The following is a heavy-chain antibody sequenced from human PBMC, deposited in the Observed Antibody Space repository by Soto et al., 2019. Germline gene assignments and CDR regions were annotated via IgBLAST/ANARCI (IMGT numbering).Heavy chain of an antibody. J-gene: IGHJ5*02. D-gene: IGHD6-6*01. CDR3: ARVGANRIAARPGWFDP. CDR1: GGSISSSNW. Sequence: PSETLSLTCAVSGGSISSSNWWSWVRQPPGKGLEWIGEIYHSGSTNYNPSLKSRVTISVDKSKNQFSLKLSSVTAADTAVYYCARVGANRIAARPGWFDPWGQGTLVTVSS. CDR2: IYHSGST. V-gene: IGHV4-4*02.